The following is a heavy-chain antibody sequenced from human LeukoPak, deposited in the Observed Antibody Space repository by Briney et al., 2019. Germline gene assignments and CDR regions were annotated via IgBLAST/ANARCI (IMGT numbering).Heavy chain of an antibody. CDR2: INHSGST. CDR1: GGSFSGCY. V-gene: IGHV4-34*01. D-gene: IGHD3-3*01. CDR3: ASTRPFSYYDFSWAYYFDY. J-gene: IGHJ4*02. Sequence: SETLSLTCAVYGGSFSGCYWSWIRQPPGKGLEWIGEINHSGSTNYNPSLKSRVTISVDTSKNQFSLKLSSVTAADTAVYYCASTRPFSYYDFSWAYYFDYWGQGTLVTVSS.